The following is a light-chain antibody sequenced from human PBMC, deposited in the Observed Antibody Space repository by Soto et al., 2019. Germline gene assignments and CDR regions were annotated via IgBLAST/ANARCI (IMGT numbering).Light chain of an antibody. CDR1: GSNIGAGYD. J-gene: IGLJ1*01. CDR2: GNN. V-gene: IGLV1-40*01. Sequence: QSVLTQPPSVSGAPGQRVTISCTGSGSNIGAGYDVHWYQQLPGTAPKLLIYGNNNRPSGVPDRFSGSKSGTAASLAITGLQAEDLADYYCQSYDSSLSTYVFGTGTKLTVL. CDR3: QSYDSSLSTYV.